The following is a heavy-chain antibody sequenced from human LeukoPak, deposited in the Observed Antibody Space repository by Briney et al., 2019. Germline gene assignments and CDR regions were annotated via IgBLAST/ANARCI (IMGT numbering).Heavy chain of an antibody. Sequence: ASVKVSCKASGYTFTSYDINWVRQATGQGLEWMGWMNPNSGNTGYAQKFQGRVTITRNTSISTAYMELSSLRSEDTAVYYCARRIAAGYCMDYWGQGTLVTVSS. CDR3: ARRIAAGYCMDY. V-gene: IGHV1-8*03. J-gene: IGHJ4*02. CDR1: GYTFTSYD. D-gene: IGHD6-6*01. CDR2: MNPNSGNT.